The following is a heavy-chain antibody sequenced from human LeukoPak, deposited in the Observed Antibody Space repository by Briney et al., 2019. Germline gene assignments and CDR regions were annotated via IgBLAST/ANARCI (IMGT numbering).Heavy chain of an antibody. D-gene: IGHD2-2*01. CDR1: GFTFSSSG. Sequence: GGSLRLSCAASGFTFSSSGMHWARQAPGKGLEWGAVISYDGSNKYYADSVKGRFTISRDNSKNTLYLQMNSLRAEDTAVYYCARDLRSGYCSSTSCYAVSDGTDVWGQGTTVTVSS. CDR3: ARDLRSGYCSSTSCYAVSDGTDV. CDR2: ISYDGSNK. J-gene: IGHJ6*02. V-gene: IGHV3-33*01.